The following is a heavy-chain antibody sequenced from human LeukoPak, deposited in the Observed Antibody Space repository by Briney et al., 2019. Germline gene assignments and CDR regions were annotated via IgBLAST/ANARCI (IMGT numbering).Heavy chain of an antibody. CDR3: ARETTKAMIDS. D-gene: IGHD1-14*01. V-gene: IGHV4-59*01. Sequence: SETLSLTCTVSGGSISSYYWSWIRQPPGKGLEWIGTLYYSGKSFYNPSLKSRVTMSVDMSKNQLSLNLSFLTVADTAVYYCARETTKAMIDSWGQGILVTVSS. CDR2: LYYSGKS. CDR1: GGSISSYY. J-gene: IGHJ4*02.